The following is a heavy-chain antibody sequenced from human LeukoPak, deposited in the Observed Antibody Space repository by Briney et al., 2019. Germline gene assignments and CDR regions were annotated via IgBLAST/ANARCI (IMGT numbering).Heavy chain of an antibody. CDR3: ARQAVAGIYYFDY. CDR2: IYPGDSDT. Sequence: GESLQISCKGSGYSFTSYWIGWVRQLPGKGLEWMGIIYPGDSDTRYSPSFQGQVTISADKSISTAYRQWSSLKASDTAMYYCARQAVAGIYYFDYWGQGTLVTVSS. J-gene: IGHJ4*02. V-gene: IGHV5-51*01. D-gene: IGHD6-19*01. CDR1: GYSFTSYW.